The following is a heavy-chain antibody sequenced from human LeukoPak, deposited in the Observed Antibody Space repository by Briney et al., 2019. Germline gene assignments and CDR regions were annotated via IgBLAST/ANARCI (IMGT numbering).Heavy chain of an antibody. CDR2: INHSGST. Sequence: SETLSLTCAVYGGSFSGYYWSWIRQPPGKGLEWIGDINHSGSTNYNPSLKSRITVSVDTSKNQFSLKLSSVTAADTAVYYCARRRLWFGELPIDYWSQGTLVTVSS. CDR3: ARRRLWFGELPIDY. J-gene: IGHJ4*02. V-gene: IGHV4-34*01. CDR1: GGSFSGYY. D-gene: IGHD3-10*01.